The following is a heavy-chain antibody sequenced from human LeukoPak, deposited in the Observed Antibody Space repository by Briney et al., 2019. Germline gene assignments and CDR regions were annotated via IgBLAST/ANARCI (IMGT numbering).Heavy chain of an antibody. V-gene: IGHV4-39*07. CDR1: GGSISSSSYY. CDR2: IYYSGST. D-gene: IGHD2-2*01. Sequence: PSETLSLTCTVSGGSISSSSYYWGWIRQPPGKGLAWIGSIYYSGSTYYNPSLKSRVTISVDTSKNQFSLKLSSVTAADTAVYYCARDGEEDIVVVPAAVRGFDPWGQGTLVTVSS. CDR3: ARDGEEDIVVVPAAVRGFDP. J-gene: IGHJ5*02.